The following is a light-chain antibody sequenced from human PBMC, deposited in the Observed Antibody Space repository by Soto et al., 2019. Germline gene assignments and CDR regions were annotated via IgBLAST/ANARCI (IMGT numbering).Light chain of an antibody. CDR1: QGISNW. J-gene: IGKJ4*01. CDR2: AAS. V-gene: IGKV1-12*01. Sequence: DIQMTQSPSSVSASVGDRVTITCRASQGISNWLAWYQQQPGKAPKLLIYAASSLQSGVPSRFSGGGSGTHFTLIITSLQPEDPATYYCQQNNTFLPLTFGGGTKAEIK. CDR3: QQNNTFLPLT.